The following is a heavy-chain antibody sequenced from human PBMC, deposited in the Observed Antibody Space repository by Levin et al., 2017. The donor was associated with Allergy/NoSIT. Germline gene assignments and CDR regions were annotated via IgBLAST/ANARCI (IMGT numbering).Heavy chain of an antibody. CDR2: ITGSGSST. Sequence: PGGSLRLSCAASGFTFSKYAMSWVRQAPGKGLEWVSGITGSGSSTFYGDFVKGRFTISRDNSKNTLYMQMNSLRAEDTAIYYCAKDVSEGRYFDYWGQGTLVTVSS. CDR1: GFTFSKYA. D-gene: IGHD2-8*01. J-gene: IGHJ4*02. CDR3: AKDVSEGRYFDY. V-gene: IGHV3-23*01.